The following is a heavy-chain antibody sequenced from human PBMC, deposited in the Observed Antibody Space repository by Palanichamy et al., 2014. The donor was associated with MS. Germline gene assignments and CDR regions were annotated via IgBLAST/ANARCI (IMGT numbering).Heavy chain of an antibody. V-gene: IGHV3-7*01. Sequence: EVQRGGGLGEALVQPGGSLRLSCAASGFTFRNYWMSWVRQAPGEGLEWVANIKQDGSEKYYVDSVKGRFTISRDNAKKSLYLHMNSLSAEDTAVYYCARLSGKVATIWRYYFDQWGQGALVTVSS. CDR3: ARLSGKVATIWRYYFDQ. CDR2: IKQDGSEK. J-gene: IGHJ4*02. CDR1: GFTFRNYW. D-gene: IGHD5-12*01.